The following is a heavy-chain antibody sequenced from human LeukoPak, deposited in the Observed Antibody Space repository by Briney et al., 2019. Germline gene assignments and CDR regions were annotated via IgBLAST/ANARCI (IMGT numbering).Heavy chain of an antibody. J-gene: IGHJ5*02. D-gene: IGHD3-3*01. CDR3: ARVDYDFWSGYYRSMYNWFDP. Sequence: SETLSLTCTVSGGSISSYHWSWIRQPPGKGLEWIGYIYYSGSTNYNPSLKSQVTISVDTSKNQFSLKLSSVTAADTAVYYCARVDYDFWSGYYRSMYNWFDPWGQGTLVTVSS. CDR2: IYYSGST. CDR1: GGSISSYH. V-gene: IGHV4-59*01.